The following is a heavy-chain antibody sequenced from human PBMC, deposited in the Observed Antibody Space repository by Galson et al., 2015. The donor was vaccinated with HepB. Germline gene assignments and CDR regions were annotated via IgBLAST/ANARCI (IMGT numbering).Heavy chain of an antibody. Sequence: SLRLSCAASGFTFSDYYMSWIRQAPGKGLEWVSYISSSSSYTNYADSVKGRFTISRDNAKKSLYLQMNSLRAEDTAVYYYARALGYCSGGSCYGSDPWGQGTLVTVSS. V-gene: IGHV3-11*06. CDR1: GFTFSDYY. CDR2: ISSSSSYT. CDR3: ARALGYCSGGSCYGSDP. J-gene: IGHJ5*02. D-gene: IGHD2-15*01.